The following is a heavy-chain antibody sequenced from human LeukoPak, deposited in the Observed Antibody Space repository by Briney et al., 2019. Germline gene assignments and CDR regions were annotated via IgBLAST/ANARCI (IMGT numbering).Heavy chain of an antibody. CDR2: INPNSGGT. V-gene: IGHV1-2*02. CDR1: GYTFTGYY. D-gene: IGHD2-15*01. CDR3: ARAALKAADFDY. Sequence: GASVKVSCKASGYTFTGYYIHLVRQAPGQGLEWMGWINPNSGGTNYAQKFQGRVTMTRDTSISTAYMELSSLRSEDTAVYYCARAALKAADFDYWGQGTLVTVSS. J-gene: IGHJ4*02.